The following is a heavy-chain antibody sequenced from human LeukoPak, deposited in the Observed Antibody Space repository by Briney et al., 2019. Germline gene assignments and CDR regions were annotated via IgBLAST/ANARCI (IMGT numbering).Heavy chain of an antibody. CDR3: AKNPSAGHYYYYHMDV. J-gene: IGHJ6*03. V-gene: IGHV3-30*04. CDR2: ISYDGSNK. Sequence: PGGSLRLSCAASGFTFSSYAMHWVRQAPGKGLEWVAVISYDGSNKYYADSVKGRFTISRDNSKNTLYLQMNSLRTEDTAVYYCAKNPSAGHYYYYHMDVWGKGTTVTISS. CDR1: GFTFSSYA. D-gene: IGHD6-19*01.